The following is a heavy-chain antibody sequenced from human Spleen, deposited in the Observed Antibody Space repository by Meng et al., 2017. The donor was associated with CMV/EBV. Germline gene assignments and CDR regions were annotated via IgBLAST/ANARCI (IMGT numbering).Heavy chain of an antibody. J-gene: IGHJ4*02. CDR3: TTDRGYSGSYDY. D-gene: IGHD1-26*01. CDR1: GFTFSNAW. CDR2: IKSKTDGGTT. Sequence: SGFTFSNAWMNWVRQAPGKGLEWVGRIKSKTDGGTTDYAAPVKGRFTISRDDSKNTLSLQMHSLEIEDTAIYYCTTDRGYSGSYDYWGQGTLVTVSS. V-gene: IGHV3-15*07.